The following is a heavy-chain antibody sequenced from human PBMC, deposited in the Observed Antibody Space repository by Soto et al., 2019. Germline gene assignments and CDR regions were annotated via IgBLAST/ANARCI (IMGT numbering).Heavy chain of an antibody. CDR3: ARGTYCSSTSCYRPYYYYGMDV. J-gene: IGHJ6*02. D-gene: IGHD2-2*02. CDR2: IYYSGST. Sequence: SETLSLTSTVSGGSVSSGSYYWSWIRQPPGKGLEWIGYIYYSGSTNYNPSLKSRVTISVDTSKNQFSLKLSSVTAADTAVYYCARGTYCSSTSCYRPYYYYGMDVWGQGTTVTVSS. CDR1: GGSVSSGSYY. V-gene: IGHV4-61*01.